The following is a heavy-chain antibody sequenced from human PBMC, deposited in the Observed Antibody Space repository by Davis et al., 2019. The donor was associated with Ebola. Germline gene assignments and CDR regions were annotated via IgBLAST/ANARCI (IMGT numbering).Heavy chain of an antibody. CDR2: IKQDGSEK. CDR1: GFTFSSYW. CDR3: AREVDYYYGMDV. V-gene: IGHV3-7*01. J-gene: IGHJ6*04. Sequence: GESLKISCAASGFTFSSYWMSWVRQAPGKGLEWVANIKQDGSEKYYVDSVKGRFTISRDNAKNSLYLQMNSLRAEDTAVYYCAREVDYYYGMDVWGKGTTVTVSS.